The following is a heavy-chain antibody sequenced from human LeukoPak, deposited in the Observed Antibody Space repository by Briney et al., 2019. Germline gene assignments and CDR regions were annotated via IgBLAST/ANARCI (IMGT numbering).Heavy chain of an antibody. V-gene: IGHV4-39*07. J-gene: IGHJ4*02. Sequence: PSETLSLTCTVSGVSISSSNSYWGWIRQPPGKGLEWIGEINHSGSTNYNPSLKSRVTIPVDTSKNQFSLKLSSVTAADTAVYYCARRFRSSWERLYFDYWGQGTLVTVSS. CDR3: ARRFRSSWERLYFDY. CDR1: GVSISSSNSY. D-gene: IGHD6-13*01. CDR2: INHSGST.